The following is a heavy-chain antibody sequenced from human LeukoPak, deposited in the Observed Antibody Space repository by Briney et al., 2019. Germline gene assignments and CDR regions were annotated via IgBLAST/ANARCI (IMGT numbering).Heavy chain of an antibody. CDR2: INWNGGTT. J-gene: IGHJ4*02. CDR1: GFSFDDYG. CDR3: AKDGYYDSNGYPDY. V-gene: IGHV3-20*04. Sequence: PGGSLRLSCEASGFSFDDYGMSWVRQAPGEGLEWVSGINWNGGTTGYADSVKGRFTISRDNAKNSVYLQMNSLRAEDTALYYCAKDGYYDSNGYPDYWGQGTLVTVSS. D-gene: IGHD3-22*01.